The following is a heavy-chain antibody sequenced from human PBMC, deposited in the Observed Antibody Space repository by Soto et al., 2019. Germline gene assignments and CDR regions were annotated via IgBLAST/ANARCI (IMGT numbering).Heavy chain of an antibody. V-gene: IGHV1-69*06. CDR1: GGPLISYA. D-gene: IGHD4-17*01. J-gene: IGHJ4*02. Sequence: GXPVKLACKASGGPLISYAIIWVRQAPGQGLEWMGGIIPIFGTANYAQKFQGRVTITADKSTSTAYMELSSLRSEDTAVYYCARLIYGGNHFDYSGQGTLVTVSS. CDR3: ARLIYGGNHFDY. CDR2: IIPIFGTA.